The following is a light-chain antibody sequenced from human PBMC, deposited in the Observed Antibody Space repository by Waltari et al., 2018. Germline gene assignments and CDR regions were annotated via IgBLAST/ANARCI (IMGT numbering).Light chain of an antibody. CDR3: SSYTSGSTVV. V-gene: IGLV2-14*03. CDR1: SSDVGGYNY. J-gene: IGLJ3*02. Sequence: QSALSQPASVSGSPGQSIAISCTGTSSDVGGYNYVSWYQHQPGKAPKLMISDVTKRPSGVSDRFSGSKYSNTASLTISGLQAADEADYYCSSYTSGSTVVFGGGTKLTVL. CDR2: DVT.